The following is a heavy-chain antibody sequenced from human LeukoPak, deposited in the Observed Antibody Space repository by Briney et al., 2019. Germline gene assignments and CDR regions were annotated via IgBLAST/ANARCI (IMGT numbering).Heavy chain of an antibody. Sequence: SEALSLTCTVSGGSISSYYWSWIRQPPGKGLEWIGYIYYSGNTYYNPSLKSRVTISVDTSRNQFSLKVNSVTAADTAVYYCARTKPLDPFDFWGQGTLVTVSS. CDR1: GGSISSYY. V-gene: IGHV4-59*01. J-gene: IGHJ3*01. CDR3: ARTKPLDPFDF. CDR2: IYYSGNT.